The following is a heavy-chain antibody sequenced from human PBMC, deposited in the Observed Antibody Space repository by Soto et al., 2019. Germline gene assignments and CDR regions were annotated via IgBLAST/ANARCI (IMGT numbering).Heavy chain of an antibody. CDR2: FNPEGGET. J-gene: IGHJ3*02. Sequence: GASVKVSCKASGYSFTSYYMHWVRQAPGQGLEWMGRFNPEGGETIYAQKFQGRVTMTEDTSTDTAYMELSSLRSEDTAVYYCATDLMVVDAFDIWGQGTMVTVSS. CDR3: ATDLMVVDAFDI. CDR1: GYSFTSYY. D-gene: IGHD2-8*01. V-gene: IGHV1-24*01.